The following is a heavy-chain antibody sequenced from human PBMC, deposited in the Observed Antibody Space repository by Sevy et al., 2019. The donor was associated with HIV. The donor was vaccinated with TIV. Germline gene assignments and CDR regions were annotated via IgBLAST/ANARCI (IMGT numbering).Heavy chain of an antibody. D-gene: IGHD2-15*01. CDR3: TTEGLYCSGGSCYSEGFDY. CDR2: IKSKTDGGTA. J-gene: IGHJ4*02. Sequence: GESLKISCAASGFTFSNAWMSWVRQAPGKGLEWVGRIKSKTDGGTADYAAPMKGRFTISRDDSKNTLSLQMNSLKTEDTAVYYCTTEGLYCSGGSCYSEGFDYWGQGTLVTISS. V-gene: IGHV3-15*01. CDR1: GFTFSNAW.